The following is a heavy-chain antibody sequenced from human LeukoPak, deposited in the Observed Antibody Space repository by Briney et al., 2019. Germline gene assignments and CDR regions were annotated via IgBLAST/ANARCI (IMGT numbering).Heavy chain of an antibody. Sequence: GGSLRLSCAASGFTFSSYAMSWVRQAPGKGLEWVSTISGSGGSTYYADSVKGRFTISRDNSKNTLHLQMNSLRAEDTAVYYCAKGSWCTSISCPFDPWGQGTLVTVSS. V-gene: IGHV3-23*01. D-gene: IGHD2-2*01. CDR2: ISGSGGST. J-gene: IGHJ5*02. CDR1: GFTFSSYA. CDR3: AKGSWCTSISCPFDP.